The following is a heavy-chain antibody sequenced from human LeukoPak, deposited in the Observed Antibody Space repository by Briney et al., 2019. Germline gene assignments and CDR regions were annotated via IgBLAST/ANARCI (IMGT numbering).Heavy chain of an antibody. CDR3: ARDLTSYSSGWYLGY. D-gene: IGHD6-19*01. CDR2: FNPEDGET. Sequence: GASVKVSCKVSGYTLTELSMHWVRQAPGKGLEWMGGFNPEDGETIYAQKFQGRVTMTRDTSTSTVYMELSSLRSEDTAVYYCARDLTSYSSGWYLGYWGQGTLVTVSS. J-gene: IGHJ4*02. CDR1: GYTLTELS. V-gene: IGHV1-24*01.